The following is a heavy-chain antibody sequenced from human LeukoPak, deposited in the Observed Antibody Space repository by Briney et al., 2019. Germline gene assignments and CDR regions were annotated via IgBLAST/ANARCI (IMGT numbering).Heavy chain of an antibody. D-gene: IGHD4-17*01. CDR3: ARDPPTVTTSGYFQH. V-gene: IGHV3-48*03. CDR1: GFTFSSYE. CDR2: ISSSGSTI. J-gene: IGHJ1*01. Sequence: PGGSLRLSCAASGFTFSSYEMNWVRQAPGKGLEWVSYISSSGSTIYYADSVKGRFTISRDNAKNSLYLQMNSLRAEDTAVYYCARDPPTVTTSGYFQHWGQGTLVTVSS.